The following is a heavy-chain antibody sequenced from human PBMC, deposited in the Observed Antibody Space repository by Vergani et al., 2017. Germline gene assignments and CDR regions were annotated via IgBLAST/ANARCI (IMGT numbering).Heavy chain of an antibody. V-gene: IGHV3-9*01. CDR2: ISWNSGSI. D-gene: IGHD3-3*01. CDR1: GFTFDDYA. CDR3: AKDHYDFWSGYPNLSTFDL. J-gene: IGHJ2*01. Sequence: EVQLVESGGGLVQPGRSLRLSCAASGFTFDDYAMHWVRQAPGKGLEWVSGISWNSGSIGYADSVKGRFTISRDNAKNSLYLQMNSLRAEYTALYYCAKDHYDFWSGYPNLSTFDLWGRGTLVTVSS.